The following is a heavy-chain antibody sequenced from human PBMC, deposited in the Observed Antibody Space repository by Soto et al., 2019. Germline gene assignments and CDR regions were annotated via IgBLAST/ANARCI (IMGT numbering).Heavy chain of an antibody. CDR2: IYGGGST. V-gene: IGHV3-66*01. Sequence: GGSLRLSCAASGFTVSSNYMSWVRQAPGKGLEWVSVIYGGGSTYYADSGKGRFTISRDNSKNTLYLQMNSLRAEDTAVYYCARFLDSSSWYYFDYWGQGTLVTVSS. CDR3: ARFLDSSSWYYFDY. D-gene: IGHD6-13*01. CDR1: GFTVSSNY. J-gene: IGHJ4*02.